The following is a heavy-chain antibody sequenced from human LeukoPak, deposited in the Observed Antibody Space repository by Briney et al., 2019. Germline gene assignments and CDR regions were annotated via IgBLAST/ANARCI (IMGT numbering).Heavy chain of an antibody. CDR3: ASEIIFGSFDY. J-gene: IGHJ4*02. Sequence: GGSLRLSCAASGFTFSSYGMHWVRQAPGKGLDWVAVISYVGSNKYYADSVKGRFTIFRDNYKNTLDLQMNSLRAEDTAVYYCASEIIFGSFDYWGQGTLVTVSS. D-gene: IGHD3-3*01. V-gene: IGHV3-30*03. CDR1: GFTFSSYG. CDR2: ISYVGSNK.